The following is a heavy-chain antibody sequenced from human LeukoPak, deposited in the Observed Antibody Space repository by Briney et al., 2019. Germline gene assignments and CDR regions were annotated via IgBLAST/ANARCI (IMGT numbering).Heavy chain of an antibody. CDR1: GFTFISYS. D-gene: IGHD3-22*01. CDR2: ISSSSRTI. CDR3: ARGSAYYYDSSGDDFDY. J-gene: IGHJ4*02. V-gene: IGHV3-48*02. Sequence: GGSLRLSCAASGFTFISYSMNWVRQAPGKGLEWVSYISSSSRTIYYADSVKGRFTISRDNAKNSLYLQMNSLRDEDTAVYYCARGSAYYYDSSGDDFDYWGQGTLVTVSS.